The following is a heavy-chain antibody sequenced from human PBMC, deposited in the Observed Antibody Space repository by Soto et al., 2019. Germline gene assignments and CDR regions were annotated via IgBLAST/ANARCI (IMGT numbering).Heavy chain of an antibody. CDR2: IDPSDSYT. V-gene: IGHV5-10-1*01. J-gene: IGHJ6*02. CDR1: GYSFTSYW. D-gene: IGHD3-10*01. CDR3: ARLEYYYGSGSGSTPLMDV. Sequence: PGESLKISCKGSGYSFTSYWISWVRQMPGKGLEWMGRIDPSDSYTNYSPSFQGHATISADKSISTAYLQWSSLKASDTAMYYCARLEYYYGSGSGSTPLMDVWGQGTTVTVSS.